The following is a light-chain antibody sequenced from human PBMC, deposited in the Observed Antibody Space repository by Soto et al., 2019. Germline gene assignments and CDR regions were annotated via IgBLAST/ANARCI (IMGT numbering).Light chain of an antibody. CDR1: QGVSKW. V-gene: IGKV1-5*01. CDR3: QHSDA. J-gene: IGKJ1*01. Sequence: IQMTQSPSTLSASVGDTVIITCRASQGVSKWVAWYQQKPGKAPKFLISDASTLESGVPARFIGSGGGTEFSLTISDLQPDDFATYYCQHSDAFGQGTKV. CDR2: DAS.